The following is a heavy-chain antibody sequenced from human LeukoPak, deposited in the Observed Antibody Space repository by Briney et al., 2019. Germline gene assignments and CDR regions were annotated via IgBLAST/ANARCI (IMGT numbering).Heavy chain of an antibody. CDR2: INWNGGST. Sequence: GGSLRLSCAASGFTFDDYGMSWVRQAPGKGLEWVSGINWNGGSTGYADSVKGRFTISRDNAKNSLYLQMNSLRAEDTALYYCARGLSAILSSTWFDPWGQGTLVTVSS. J-gene: IGHJ5*02. D-gene: IGHD2-2*02. CDR3: ARGLSAILSSTWFDP. CDR1: GFTFDDYG. V-gene: IGHV3-20*04.